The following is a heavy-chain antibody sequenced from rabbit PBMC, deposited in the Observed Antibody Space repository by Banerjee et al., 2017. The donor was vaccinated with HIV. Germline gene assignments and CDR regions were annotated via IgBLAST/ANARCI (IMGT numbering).Heavy chain of an antibody. D-gene: IGHD6-1*01. CDR3: AREAGVDGGGYATAYGLDP. Sequence: QSLEESGGDLVKPGASLTLTCTASGIDFSSSYWICWVRQAPGKGLEWIACIDVGSSGSTYYARWAKGRFTISKTSSTTVTLQMTSLTAADTATYFCAREAGVDGGGYATAYGLDPWGPGTLVTVS. J-gene: IGHJ6*02. CDR2: IDVGSSGST. CDR1: GIDFSSSYW. V-gene: IGHV1S40*01.